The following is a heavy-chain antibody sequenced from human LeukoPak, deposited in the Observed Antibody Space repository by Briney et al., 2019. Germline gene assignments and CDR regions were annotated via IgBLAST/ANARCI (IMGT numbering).Heavy chain of an antibody. J-gene: IGHJ4*02. CDR2: IRSKAYGGTT. Sequence: GGSLRLSCTASGFTFGDYAMSWFRQAPGKGLEWVGFIRSKAYGGTTEYAASVKGRFTISRDDSKSIAYLQMNSLKTEDTAVYYCAKDKGVLKYYFDSWGQGTLITVSS. V-gene: IGHV3-49*03. CDR3: AKDKGVLKYYFDS. CDR1: GFTFGDYA.